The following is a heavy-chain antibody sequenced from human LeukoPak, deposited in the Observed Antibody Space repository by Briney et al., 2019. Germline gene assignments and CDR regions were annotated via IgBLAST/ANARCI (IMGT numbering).Heavy chain of an antibody. CDR2: IYHSGST. Sequence: PSETLSLTCTVSGYSISSGYYWGWIRQPPGKGLEWIGSIYHSGSTYYNPSLKSRVTISVDTSKNQFSLKLSSVTAADTAVYYCARGRRDGYTKDWGQGTLVTVSS. CDR1: GYSISSGYY. V-gene: IGHV4-38-2*02. J-gene: IGHJ4*02. CDR3: ARGRRDGYTKD. D-gene: IGHD5-24*01.